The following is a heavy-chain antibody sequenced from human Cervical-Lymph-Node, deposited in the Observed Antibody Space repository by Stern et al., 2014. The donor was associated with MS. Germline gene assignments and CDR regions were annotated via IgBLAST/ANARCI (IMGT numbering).Heavy chain of an antibody. D-gene: IGHD3-22*01. CDR1: GYNFANYW. CDR2: IYPGHSDI. J-gene: IGHJ4*02. V-gene: IGHV5-51*03. CDR3: ARRRYYFDSKNYAQLYFDS. Sequence: DQLVQSGAEVKKPGESLKISCQGSGYNFANYWIAWVRQMPGKGLEWMGIIYPGHSDIRYSPSFQGQVTISADKSISAAYLQWSSLKASDTAMYYCARRRYYFDSKNYAQLYFDSWGQGTLVTVSS.